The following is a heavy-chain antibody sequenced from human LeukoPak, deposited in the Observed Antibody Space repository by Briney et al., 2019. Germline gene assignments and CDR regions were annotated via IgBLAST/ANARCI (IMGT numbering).Heavy chain of an antibody. J-gene: IGHJ4*02. D-gene: IGHD3-22*01. V-gene: IGHV4-38-2*02. CDR1: GYSISSGYY. Sequence: SETLSLTCTVSGYSISSGYYWGWIRQPPGKGLEWIGSIYHSGSTYYNPSLKSRVTISVDTSKNQFSLKLSSVTAADTAVYYCARDALPYYYDSSGYSWDYFDYWGQGTLVTVSS. CDR3: ARDALPYYYDSSGYSWDYFDY. CDR2: IYHSGST.